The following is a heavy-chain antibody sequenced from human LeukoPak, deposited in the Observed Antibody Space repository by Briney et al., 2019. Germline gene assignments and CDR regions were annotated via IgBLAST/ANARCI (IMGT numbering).Heavy chain of an antibody. CDR2: ISSSSSTI. J-gene: IGHJ4*02. CDR1: GFSFSTYY. Sequence: GGSLRLSCAASGFSFSTYYMIWIRQAPGKGLEWVSYISSSSSTIYYADSVKGRFTISRDNAKNSLYLQMNSLRAEDTAVYYCARDRDSRDTRGWGQGTLVTVSS. CDR3: ARDRDSRDTRG. D-gene: IGHD5-24*01. V-gene: IGHV3-11*04.